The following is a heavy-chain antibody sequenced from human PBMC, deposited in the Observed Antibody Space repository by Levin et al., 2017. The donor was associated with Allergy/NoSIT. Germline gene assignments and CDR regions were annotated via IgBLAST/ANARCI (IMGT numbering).Heavy chain of an antibody. J-gene: IGHJ4*02. D-gene: IGHD7-27*01. CDR1: GFTFTGYY. CDR2: IDPNNGNT. Sequence: ASVKVSCKTSGFTFTGYYIHWVRQAPGQGLEWMGRIDPNNGNTNYAQNFQGRVTMTRDTSITTAYMELTRLTSDDTAVYYCAKDLTGDARENSWGQGTLVTVSS. CDR3: AKDLTGDARENS. V-gene: IGHV1-2*06.